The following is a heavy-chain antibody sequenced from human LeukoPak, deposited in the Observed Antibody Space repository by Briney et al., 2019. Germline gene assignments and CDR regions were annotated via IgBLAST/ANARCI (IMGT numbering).Heavy chain of an antibody. V-gene: IGHV3-23*01. D-gene: IGHD1-26*01. J-gene: IGHJ4*02. CDR1: GFTFSSYA. CDR2: ISGSGGST. Sequence: GGSLRLACAASGFTFSSYAMSWVRQAPGKGLEWVSAISGSGGSTYYADSVKGRFTISRDNSKNTLYLQMNSLRAENTAVYYCAKVVSGTELESESYFDYWGPGTLVTVSS. CDR3: AKVVSGTELESESYFDY.